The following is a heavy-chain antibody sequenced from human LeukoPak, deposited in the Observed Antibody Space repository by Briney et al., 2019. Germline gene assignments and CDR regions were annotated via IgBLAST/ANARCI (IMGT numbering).Heavy chain of an antibody. CDR3: AKPGREGATNY. J-gene: IGHJ4*02. CDR2: ISYDGSNK. V-gene: IGHV3-30*18. D-gene: IGHD1-26*01. CDR1: GFTFSSYG. Sequence: PGGSLRLSCAASGFTFSSYGMHWVRQAPGKGLEWVAVISYDGSNKYYADSVKGRFTISRDNSKNTLYLQMNSLRAEDTAVYYCAKPGREGATNYWGQGTLVTVSS.